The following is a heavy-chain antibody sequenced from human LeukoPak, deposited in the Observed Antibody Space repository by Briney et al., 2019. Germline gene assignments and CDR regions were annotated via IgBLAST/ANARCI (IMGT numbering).Heavy chain of an antibody. CDR3: ARFQYDSSGYLPHDAFDI. Sequence: GESLKISCKGSGYSFTSYWIGWVRQMPGKGLEWMGIIYPGDSDTRYSPSFQGQVTISADKSISTAYLQWSSLKALDTAMYYCARFQYDSSGYLPHDAFDIWGKGTMVTVSS. J-gene: IGHJ3*02. V-gene: IGHV5-51*01. CDR1: GYSFTSYW. D-gene: IGHD3-22*01. CDR2: IYPGDSDT.